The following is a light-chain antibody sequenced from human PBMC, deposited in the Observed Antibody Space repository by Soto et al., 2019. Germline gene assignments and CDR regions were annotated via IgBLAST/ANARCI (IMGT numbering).Light chain of an antibody. CDR2: GAS. Sequence: EIVMTQSPVTLSVSPGDRATLSCRASQSVSSNLSWYQQKPGQAPRLLIYGASTRATGIPARFSGSGSGTDFTLTISSLQSEDFAVYYCQQYNTWPPWTFGQGTKVEIK. CDR1: QSVSSN. CDR3: QQYNTWPPWT. V-gene: IGKV3-15*01. J-gene: IGKJ1*01.